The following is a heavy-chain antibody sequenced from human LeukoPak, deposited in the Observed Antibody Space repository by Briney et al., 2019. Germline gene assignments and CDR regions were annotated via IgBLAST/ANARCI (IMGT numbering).Heavy chain of an antibody. J-gene: IGHJ4*02. CDR2: TYYSGST. V-gene: IGHV4-59*01. CDR3: ARLYSSGWHYFDY. Sequence: SETLSLTCTVSGGSISSYYWSWIRQPPGKGLEWIGYTYYSGSTNYSPSLKSRVTTSVDTSKNQFSLKLSSVTAADTAVYYCARLYSSGWHYFDYWGQGTLVTVSS. CDR1: GGSISSYY. D-gene: IGHD6-19*01.